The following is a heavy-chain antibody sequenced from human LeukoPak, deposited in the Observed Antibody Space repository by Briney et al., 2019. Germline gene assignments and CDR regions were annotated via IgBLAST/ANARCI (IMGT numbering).Heavy chain of an antibody. CDR2: ISGSGDST. V-gene: IGHV3-23*01. Sequence: GSLRLSCAASGFTFSSYAMSWVRQGPGKGLEWVSTISGSGDSTYDADSVKGRFTISRDNSKNTLYLQMNSLRAEDTAVYCCAKGGDYGRQGCFDPWGQGTLVTVSS. J-gene: IGHJ5*02. CDR3: AKGGDYGRQGCFDP. CDR1: GFTFSSYA. D-gene: IGHD4/OR15-4a*01.